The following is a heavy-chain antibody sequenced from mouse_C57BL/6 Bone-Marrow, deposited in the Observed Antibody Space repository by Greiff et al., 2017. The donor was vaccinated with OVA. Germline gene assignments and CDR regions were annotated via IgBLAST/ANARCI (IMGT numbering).Heavy chain of an antibody. J-gene: IGHJ3*01. CDR1: GFTFSSYG. D-gene: IGHD2-1*01. CDR2: ISSGGSYT. V-gene: IGHV5-6*01. Sequence: EVQVVESGGDLVKPGGSLKLSCAASGFTFSSYGMSWVRQTPDKRLEWVATISSGGSYTYYPDSVKGRFTISRDNAKNTLYLQMSSLKSEDTAMYYCARRGNGNSAWFAYWGQGTLVTVSA. CDR3: ARRGNGNSAWFAY.